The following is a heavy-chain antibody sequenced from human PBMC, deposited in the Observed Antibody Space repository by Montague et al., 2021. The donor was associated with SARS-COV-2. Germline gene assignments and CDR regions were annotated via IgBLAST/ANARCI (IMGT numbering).Heavy chain of an antibody. J-gene: IGHJ4*02. Sequence: SETLSLTCAVYGGSFIGYYWNWIRQPPGKGLEWIGEINHSGSTNYNPSFKSRATMSVDTSKNQFSLKLSSVTAADTAVYYCARGARQGYGFRLGSFDSWGQGTLVTVSS. CDR1: GGSFIGYY. D-gene: IGHD3-10*01. V-gene: IGHV4-34*01. CDR3: ARGARQGYGFRLGSFDS. CDR2: INHSGST.